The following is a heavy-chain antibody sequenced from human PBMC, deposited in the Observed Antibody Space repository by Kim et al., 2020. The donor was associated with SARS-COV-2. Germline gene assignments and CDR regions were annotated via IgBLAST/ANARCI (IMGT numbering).Heavy chain of an antibody. D-gene: IGHD6-6*01. CDR1: GGSISSSSYY. V-gene: IGHV4-39*01. CDR3: ARGAWRYSSSSGDFDY. Sequence: SETLSLTCTVSGGSISSSSYYWGWIRQPPGKGLEWIGSIYYSGSTYYNPSLKSRVTISVDTSKNQFSLKLSSVTAADTAVYYCARGAWRYSSSSGDFDYWGQGTLVTVSS. CDR2: IYYSGST. J-gene: IGHJ4*02.